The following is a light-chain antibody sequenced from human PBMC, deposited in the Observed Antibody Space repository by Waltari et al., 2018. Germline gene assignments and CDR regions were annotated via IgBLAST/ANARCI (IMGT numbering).Light chain of an antibody. CDR1: SSDIGGHNY. Sequence: QSALTQPASVSGSPGQTITISCTGTSSDIGGHNYVSWYQQHPGKAPKLMIYDVVKRPSGVSNRFSGSKSGNTASLTISGLQAEDDAIYYCSSYASSKFGGGTKPTVL. V-gene: IGLV2-14*01. CDR2: DVV. CDR3: SSYASSK. J-gene: IGLJ2*01.